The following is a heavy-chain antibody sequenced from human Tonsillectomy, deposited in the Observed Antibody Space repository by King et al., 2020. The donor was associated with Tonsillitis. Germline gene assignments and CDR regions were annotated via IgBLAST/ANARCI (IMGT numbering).Heavy chain of an antibody. V-gene: IGHV3-33*08. Sequence: HVQLVQSGGGVVQPGRSLRLSCAASGFTFSSYGMHWVRQAPGKGLEWGAVIGDDGSNKYYADSVKGRFTISRDNSKNTLYLQMNSLRAEDTAVYYCARETYYYGSGSTRNAFDIWGQGTMVTVSS. CDR2: IGDDGSNK. D-gene: IGHD3-10*01. CDR3: ARETYYYGSGSTRNAFDI. J-gene: IGHJ3*02. CDR1: GFTFSSYG.